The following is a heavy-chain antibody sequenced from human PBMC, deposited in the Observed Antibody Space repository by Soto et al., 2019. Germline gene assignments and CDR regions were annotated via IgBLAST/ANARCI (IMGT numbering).Heavy chain of an antibody. D-gene: IGHD3-9*01. CDR2: IIPIFGTA. Sequence: QVQLVQSGAEVQKPGSSVKVSCKASGGTFSSYAISWVRQAPGQGLEWMGGIIPIFGTANYAQKFQGRVTITADESTSTAYMELSSLRSEDTAVYYCARESENDILTGYYRTDAFDIWGQGTMVTVSS. CDR1: GGTFSSYA. CDR3: ARESENDILTGYYRTDAFDI. V-gene: IGHV1-69*01. J-gene: IGHJ3*02.